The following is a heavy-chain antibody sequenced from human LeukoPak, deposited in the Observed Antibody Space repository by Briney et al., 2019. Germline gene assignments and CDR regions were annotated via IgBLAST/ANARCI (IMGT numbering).Heavy chain of an antibody. J-gene: IGHJ4*02. CDR3: ARDRPGIVGATFNFDY. D-gene: IGHD1-26*01. Sequence: SETLSLTCTVSGGSISSSSYYWGWIRQPPGKGLEWIGSIYYSGSTYYNPSLKSRVTISVDTSKNQFSLKLSSVTAADTAVYYCARDRPGIVGATFNFDYWGQGTLVTVSS. CDR2: IYYSGST. V-gene: IGHV4-39*02. CDR1: GGSISSSSYY.